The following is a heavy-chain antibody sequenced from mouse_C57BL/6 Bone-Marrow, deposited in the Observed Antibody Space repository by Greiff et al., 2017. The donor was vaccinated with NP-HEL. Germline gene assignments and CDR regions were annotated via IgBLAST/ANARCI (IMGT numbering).Heavy chain of an antibody. CDR1: GFTFSSYG. CDR3: AILYYDYDV. Sequence: EVHLVESGGDLVKPGGSLKLSCAASGFTFSSYGMSWVRQTPDKRLEWVATISSCGSYTYYPDSVKGRFTISRDNAKNTLYLQMSSLKSEDTAMYYCAILYYDYDVWGQGTTLTVSS. V-gene: IGHV5-6*01. D-gene: IGHD2-4*01. J-gene: IGHJ2*01. CDR2: ISSCGSYT.